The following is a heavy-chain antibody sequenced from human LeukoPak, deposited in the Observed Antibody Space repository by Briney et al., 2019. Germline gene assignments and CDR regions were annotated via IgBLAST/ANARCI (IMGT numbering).Heavy chain of an antibody. V-gene: IGHV3-30-3*01. CDR3: ARDPSWNYLYYMDV. CDR2: ISYDGSNK. J-gene: IGHJ6*03. D-gene: IGHD2-15*01. CDR1: GLTFSNYA. Sequence: GGSLRLSCAASGLTFSNYAMHWVRQAPGKGLEWVAVISYDGSNKYYGDSVKGRFTISRDNSKNTLYLQMNSLRGEDTAVYYCARDPSWNYLYYMDVWGKGTTVTVSS.